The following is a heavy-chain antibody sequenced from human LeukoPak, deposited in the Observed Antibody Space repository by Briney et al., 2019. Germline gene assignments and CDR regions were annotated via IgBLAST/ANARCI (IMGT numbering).Heavy chain of an antibody. CDR1: GFTVSSNY. Sequence: QPGGSLRLSCAASGFTVSSNYMSWVRQAPGKGLEWVSSISSSSSYIYYADSVKGRFTISRDNAKNSLYLQMNSLRAEDTAVYYCARDALKGTYYDFWSGYEHDWFDPWGQGTLVTVSS. D-gene: IGHD3-3*01. J-gene: IGHJ5*02. CDR2: ISSSSSYI. CDR3: ARDALKGTYYDFWSGYEHDWFDP. V-gene: IGHV3-21*01.